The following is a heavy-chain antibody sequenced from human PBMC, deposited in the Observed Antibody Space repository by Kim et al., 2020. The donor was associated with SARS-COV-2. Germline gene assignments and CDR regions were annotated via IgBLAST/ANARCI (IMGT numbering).Heavy chain of an antibody. CDR3: ARSSSGQFQGGAFDI. D-gene: IGHD3-10*01. Sequence: PGSVTVRFTNSRENAKNSLYLQMNSLRTGDTAVYYCARSSSGQFQGGAFDIWGQGTMVTVSS. V-gene: IGHV3-13*01. J-gene: IGHJ3*02.